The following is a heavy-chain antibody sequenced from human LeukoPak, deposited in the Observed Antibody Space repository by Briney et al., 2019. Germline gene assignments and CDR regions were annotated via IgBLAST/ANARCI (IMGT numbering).Heavy chain of an antibody. CDR2: IYYSGST. D-gene: IGHD4-23*01. Sequence: SWVRQPPGKGLEWIGYIYYSGSTYYNPSLKSRVTISVDTSKNQFSLKLSSVTAADTAVYYCARAMVTPYYFDYWGQGTLVTVSS. CDR3: ARAMVTPYYFDY. V-gene: IGHV4-30-4*01. J-gene: IGHJ4*02.